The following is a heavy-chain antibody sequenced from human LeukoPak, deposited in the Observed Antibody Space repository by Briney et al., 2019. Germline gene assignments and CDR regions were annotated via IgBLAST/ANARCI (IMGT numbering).Heavy chain of an antibody. Sequence: PSETLFLTCAVYGGSFSVYHWSWIRQPPGKGLEWIGEINHSGSTNYIPSLKSRVTISIDTSKNQFSLKLSSVTAADTAVYYCARHGDYSGDTLLDYWGQGTLVTVSS. J-gene: IGHJ4*02. D-gene: IGHD4-17*01. CDR2: INHSGST. CDR3: ARHGDYSGDTLLDY. CDR1: GGSFSVYH. V-gene: IGHV4-34*01.